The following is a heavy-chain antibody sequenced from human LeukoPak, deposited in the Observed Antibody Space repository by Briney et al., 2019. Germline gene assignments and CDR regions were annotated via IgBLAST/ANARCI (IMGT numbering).Heavy chain of an antibody. CDR2: INPNSGGT. V-gene: IGHV1-2*06. Sequence: GASVKVSCKASGYTFTTYPINWVRQAPGQGLEWMGRINPNSGGTNYAQKFQGRVTMTRDTSISTAYMELSRLRSDDTAVYYCARDSERYSSSSTGDYWGQGTLVTVSS. J-gene: IGHJ4*02. CDR1: GYTFTTYP. D-gene: IGHD6-6*01. CDR3: ARDSERYSSSSTGDY.